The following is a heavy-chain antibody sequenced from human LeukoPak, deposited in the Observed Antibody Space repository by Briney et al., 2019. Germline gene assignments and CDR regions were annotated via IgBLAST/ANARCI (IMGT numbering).Heavy chain of an antibody. CDR2: INHSGST. Sequence: PSETLSLTCAVYGGSFSGYYWSWNRQPPGKGLEWIGEINHSGSTNYNPSLKSRVTISVDTSKNQFSLKLSSVTAADTAVYYCARGRAVGGTNLDYWGQGTLVTVSS. D-gene: IGHD3-16*01. CDR3: ARGRAVGGTNLDY. V-gene: IGHV4-34*01. J-gene: IGHJ4*02. CDR1: GGSFSGYY.